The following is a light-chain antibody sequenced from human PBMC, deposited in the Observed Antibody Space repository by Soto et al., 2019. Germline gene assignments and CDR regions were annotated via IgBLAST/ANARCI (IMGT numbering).Light chain of an antibody. V-gene: IGLV2-14*01. Sequence: QSALTQPASVSGSPGQSITISCTGTSSDVGAYNYVSWYQQHPGKAPKLMIYEVTNRPSGVSNRFSASKSANTASLTISGLQADDEADYYCASYTSNSTWVFGGGTKVTVL. J-gene: IGLJ3*02. CDR3: ASYTSNSTWV. CDR2: EVT. CDR1: SSDVGAYNY.